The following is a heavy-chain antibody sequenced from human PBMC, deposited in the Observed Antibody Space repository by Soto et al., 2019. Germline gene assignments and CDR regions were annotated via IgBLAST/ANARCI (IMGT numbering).Heavy chain of an antibody. V-gene: IGHV4-39*01. D-gene: IGHD2-2*01. CDR2: IYYSGST. CDR3: ASIPAANYYYYYYMDV. CDR1: GGSISSSSYY. J-gene: IGHJ6*03. Sequence: SETLSLTCTVSGGSISSSSYYWGWIRQPPGKGLEWIGSIYYSGSTYYNPSLKSRVTISVDTSKNQFSLKLSSVTAADTAVYYCASIPAANYYYYYYMDVWGKGTTVTVSS.